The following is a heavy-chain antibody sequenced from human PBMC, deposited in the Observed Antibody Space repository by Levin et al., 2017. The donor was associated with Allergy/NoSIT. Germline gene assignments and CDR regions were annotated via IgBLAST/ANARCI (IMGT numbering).Heavy chain of an antibody. CDR1: GFTFSTYA. CDR3: TKNGRNFPADC. V-gene: IGHV3-23*01. J-gene: IGHJ4*02. Sequence: GGSLRLSCTASGFTFSTYAMNWVRQAPGKGLDWVGAINAGGDITYYADSVRGRFTVSRDNSKNTLYLQMNSLRGEDTAVYYCTKNGRNFPADCWGQGILVTVST. CDR2: INAGGDIT. D-gene: IGHD1-14*01.